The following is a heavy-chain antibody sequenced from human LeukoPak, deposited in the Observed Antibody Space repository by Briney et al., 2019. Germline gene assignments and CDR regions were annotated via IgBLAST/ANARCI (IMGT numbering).Heavy chain of an antibody. CDR2: IYSDGST. V-gene: IGHV3-53*01. D-gene: IGHD4-17*01. CDR1: GFSVSSNY. J-gene: IGHJ4*02. CDR3: AKDGDYEPNFDY. Sequence: QPGGSLRLSCAASGFSVSSNYMSWVRQAPGKGLEWGSVIYSDGSTYYADSVKGRFTISRDNSKNTLYLQMNSLRDEDTAVYYCAKDGDYEPNFDYWGQGTLVTVPS.